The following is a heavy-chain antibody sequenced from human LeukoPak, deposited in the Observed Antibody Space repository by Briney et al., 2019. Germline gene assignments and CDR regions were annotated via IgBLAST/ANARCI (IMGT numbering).Heavy chain of an antibody. CDR1: GFTFSNYA. CDR3: EKDFGGDCGPWYSYY. Sequence: GGSLRLSCAASGFTFSNYAMSWVRQAPGKGLEWVSAISGSGGSTSYADSVKGRFTISRDNSKNTLYLQMNSLRAEDTAVYQCEKDFGGDCGPWYSYYWGQGNLVTVSS. J-gene: IGHJ4*02. V-gene: IGHV3-23*01. D-gene: IGHD3-10*01. CDR2: ISGSGGST.